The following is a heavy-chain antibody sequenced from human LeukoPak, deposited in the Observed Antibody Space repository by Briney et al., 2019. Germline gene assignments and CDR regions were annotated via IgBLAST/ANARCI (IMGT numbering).Heavy chain of an antibody. CDR3: ARGVWSSSASYYFDY. Sequence: SVTVSCKASGGTFSSYAISWVRQAPGQGLEWMGGIIPIFGTANYAQKFQGRVTMTRNTSISTAYMELSSLRSEDTAVYYCARGVWSSSASYYFDYWGQGTLVTVSS. J-gene: IGHJ4*02. V-gene: IGHV1-69*05. CDR1: GGTFSSYA. D-gene: IGHD6-6*01. CDR2: IIPIFGTA.